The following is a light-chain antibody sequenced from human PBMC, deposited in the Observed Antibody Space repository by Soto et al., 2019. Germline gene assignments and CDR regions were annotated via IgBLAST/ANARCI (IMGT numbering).Light chain of an antibody. J-gene: IGLJ2*01. CDR2: DTS. V-gene: IGLV7-46*01. Sequence: QAVVTQEPSLTVSPGGTVTLTCGSSTGAVTSGHYPYWFQQKPSQAPRTLIYDTSNKHSWTPARFSGSLLGGKAALTLSGAQPEDEAEYYCLLSYSGARLVVFGGGTKVTVL. CDR1: TGAVTSGHY. CDR3: LLSYSGARLVV.